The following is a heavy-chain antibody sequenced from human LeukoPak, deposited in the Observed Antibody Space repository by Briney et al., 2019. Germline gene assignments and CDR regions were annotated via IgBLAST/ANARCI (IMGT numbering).Heavy chain of an antibody. V-gene: IGHV1-18*01. D-gene: IGHD1-1*01. CDR1: GYSFVSYG. CDR3: AREGVDWNHSVYYFDY. J-gene: IGHJ4*02. CDR2: VSANNGDT. Sequence: ASVKVSCKASGYSFVSYGISWVGQAPAQGLEWMGWVSANNGDTNYAQKFQGRVTLTTDTSTTTAYMELRSLRSDDTAIYYCAREGVDWNHSVYYFDYWGQGTLVTVSS.